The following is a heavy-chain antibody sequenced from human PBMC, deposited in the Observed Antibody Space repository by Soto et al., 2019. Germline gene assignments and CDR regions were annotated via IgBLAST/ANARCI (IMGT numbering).Heavy chain of an antibody. CDR1: GFTFSSYA. Sequence: GGSLRLSCSASGFTFSSYAMHWVHQSPGKGLEYDSAISSNGGSTYYADSVTGRFTISRDNSNNTLYLQMSSLRGDDTAVYYCVKDREYGTGGYSYGYLYFDYWDQGTLVTVSS. CDR3: VKDREYGTGGYSYGYLYFDY. CDR2: ISSNGGST. J-gene: IGHJ4*02. D-gene: IGHD5-18*01. V-gene: IGHV3-64D*06.